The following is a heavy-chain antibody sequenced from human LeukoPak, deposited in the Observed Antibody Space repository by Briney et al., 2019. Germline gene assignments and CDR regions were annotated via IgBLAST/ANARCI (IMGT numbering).Heavy chain of an antibody. V-gene: IGHV1-69*05. J-gene: IGHJ4*02. CDR2: IIPIFGTA. D-gene: IGHD3-16*01. Sequence: ASVKVSCKASGGTFSSYAISWVRRAPGQGLEWMGGIIPIFGTANYAQKFQGRVTITTDESTSTAYMELSSLRSEDTAVYYCARGGDSEGLYDYWGQGTLVTVSS. CDR3: ARGGDSEGLYDY. CDR1: GGTFSSYA.